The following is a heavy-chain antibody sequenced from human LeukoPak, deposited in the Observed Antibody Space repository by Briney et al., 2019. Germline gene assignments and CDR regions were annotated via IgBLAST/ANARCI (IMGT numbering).Heavy chain of an antibody. CDR3: AKEPYDSGSFRTDYYYMDV. CDR2: INPNSGGT. D-gene: IGHD3-10*01. J-gene: IGHJ6*03. V-gene: IGHV1-2*02. Sequence: ASVKVSCKASGYTFTGYYMHWVRQAPGQGLEWMGWINPNSGGTNYAQKFQGRVTVTRDTSISTAYMELSRLRSDDTAVYYCAKEPYDSGSFRTDYYYMDVWGKGTTVTISS. CDR1: GYTFTGYY.